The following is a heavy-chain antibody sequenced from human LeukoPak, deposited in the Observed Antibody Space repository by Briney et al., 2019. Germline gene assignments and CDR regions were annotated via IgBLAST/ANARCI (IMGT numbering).Heavy chain of an antibody. CDR3: ARKTYSGSPWAFDI. CDR2: ISSSSSYI. V-gene: IGHV3-21*01. Sequence: PGGSLRLSCAASGFTFSSYSMNWVRQAPGKGLGWVSSISSSSSYIYYADSVKGRFTISRDNAKNSLYLQMNSLRAEDTAVYYCARKTYSGSPWAFDIWGQGTMVTVSS. CDR1: GFTFSSYS. D-gene: IGHD1-26*01. J-gene: IGHJ3*02.